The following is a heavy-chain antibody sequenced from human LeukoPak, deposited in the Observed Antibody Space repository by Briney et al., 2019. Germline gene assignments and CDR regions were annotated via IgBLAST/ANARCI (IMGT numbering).Heavy chain of an antibody. CDR2: INYSGNT. CDR1: GGSISSYY. J-gene: IGHJ6*02. D-gene: IGHD1-14*01. CDR3: ARRYKFGNYHYALDV. Sequence: PSETLSLTCTVSGGSISSYYWSWIRQSTGKGLEWIGYINYSGNTDYNPSLNSRVSISIDRSKKQISLRLSSVTAADTAVYYCARRYKFGNYHYALDVWGQGTTVTVSS. V-gene: IGHV4-59*01.